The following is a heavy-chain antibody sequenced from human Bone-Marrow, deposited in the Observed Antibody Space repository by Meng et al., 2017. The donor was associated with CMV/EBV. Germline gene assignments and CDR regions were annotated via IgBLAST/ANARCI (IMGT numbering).Heavy chain of an antibody. Sequence: ASVKVSCKASGYTFTNYGITWVRQAPGQGLEWMGWINPNSGGTNYAQKFQGRVTMTRDTSISTAYMELSRLRSDDTVVYYCVSWSMSIFGVVIHYEFWGMDVWGQGTTVTVSS. CDR3: VSWSMSIFGVVIHYEFWGMDV. CDR1: GYTFTNYG. J-gene: IGHJ6*02. CDR2: INPNSGGT. V-gene: IGHV1-2*02. D-gene: IGHD3-3*01.